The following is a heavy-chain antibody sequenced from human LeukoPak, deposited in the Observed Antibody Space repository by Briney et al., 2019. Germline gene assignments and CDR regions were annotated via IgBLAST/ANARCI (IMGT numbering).Heavy chain of an antibody. V-gene: IGHV5-51*06. CDR3: ARSPRSGYYIDAFDI. CDR1: GYSFTSNW. D-gene: IGHD3-22*01. J-gene: IGHJ3*02. CDR2: IYPGDSDT. Sequence: GESLKISCKGSGYSFTSNWIGWVRQIPGKGLEWMGIIYPGDSDTRDSPSFQGQVTMSADKSISTAYPQWSSLKASDTAIYYCARSPRSGYYIDAFDIWGQGTLVTVSS.